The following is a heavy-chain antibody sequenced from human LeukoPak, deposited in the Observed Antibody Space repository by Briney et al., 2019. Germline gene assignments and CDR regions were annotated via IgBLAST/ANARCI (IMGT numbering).Heavy chain of an antibody. CDR3: ARDQIEYYDILTGYYTMGGMDV. J-gene: IGHJ6*02. CDR1: GFTFSSYS. V-gene: IGHV3-21*01. CDR2: ISSSSSYI. Sequence: PGGSLRLSCAASGFTFSSYSMNWVRQAPGKGLEWVSSISSSSSYIYYADSVKGRFTISRDNAKNSLYLQMNSLRAEDTAVYYCARDQIEYYDILTGYYTMGGMDVWGQGTTVTVSS. D-gene: IGHD3-9*01.